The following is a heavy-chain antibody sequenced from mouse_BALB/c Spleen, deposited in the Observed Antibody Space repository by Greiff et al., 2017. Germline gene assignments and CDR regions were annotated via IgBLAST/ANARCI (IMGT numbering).Heavy chain of an antibody. CDR1: GFTFSDYG. CDR3: ARDSRGSSFWYFDV. Sequence: EVQVVESGGGLVQPGGSRKLSCAASGFTFSDYGMAWVRQAPGKGPEWVAFISNLAYSIYYADTVTGRFTISRENAKNTLYLEMSSLRSEDTAMYYCARDSRGSSFWYFDVWGAGTTVTVSS. D-gene: IGHD1-1*01. V-gene: IGHV5-15*02. J-gene: IGHJ1*01. CDR2: ISNLAYSI.